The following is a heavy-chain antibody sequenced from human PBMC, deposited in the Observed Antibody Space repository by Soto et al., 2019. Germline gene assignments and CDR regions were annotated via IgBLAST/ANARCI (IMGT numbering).Heavy chain of an antibody. J-gene: IGHJ4*02. CDR2: IDSGGST. CDR1: GLTVSSNY. Sequence: EVQLVETGGGLIRPGGSLRLSCAASGLTVSSNYMSWVRQAPGKGLEWVSVIDSGGSTYYADSVKGRFTISSDNSKNTLYLQMNSLRAEDTAVYYCARRGAVAGRAILAYWGQGTLVTVYS. D-gene: IGHD6-19*01. V-gene: IGHV3-53*02. CDR3: ARRGAVAGRAILAY.